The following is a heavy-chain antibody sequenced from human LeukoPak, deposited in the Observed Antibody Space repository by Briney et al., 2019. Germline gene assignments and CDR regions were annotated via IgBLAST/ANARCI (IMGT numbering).Heavy chain of an antibody. Sequence: SETLSLTCIVSGGSISRGSYYWNRIRQPAGKGLEWMGRIYNSGSTNYNPSLKSRVTISTDMSKNQLSLQLSSVTAADTAVYYCARQTFGDLYFDSWGQGTLVIVSS. V-gene: IGHV4-61*02. CDR3: ARQTFGDLYFDS. D-gene: IGHD3-10*01. J-gene: IGHJ4*02. CDR1: GGSISRGSYY. CDR2: IYNSGST.